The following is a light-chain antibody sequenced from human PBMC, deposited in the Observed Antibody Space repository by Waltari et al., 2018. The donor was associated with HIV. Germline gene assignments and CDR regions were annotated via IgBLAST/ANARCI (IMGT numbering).Light chain of an antibody. Sequence: DIQMTQSPSSLSASVGDRVTITCRTSQSIGNSLNWYQLKPGKGPKLLIYGASSLQSGVPSRFSGSGSGTDFTLAISNVQPEDFATYYCQQNYNIPLTFGGVTKVEIK. CDR3: QQNYNIPLT. CDR1: QSIGNS. CDR2: GAS. V-gene: IGKV1-39*01. J-gene: IGKJ4*01.